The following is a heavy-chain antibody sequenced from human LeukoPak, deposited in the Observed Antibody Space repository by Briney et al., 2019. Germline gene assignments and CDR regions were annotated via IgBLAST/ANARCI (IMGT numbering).Heavy chain of an antibody. CDR2: ISWDGGST. CDR1: GFIFDHYT. V-gene: IGHV3-43*01. CDR3: AKDGKNYFDY. Sequence: GGSLRLSCAASGFIFDHYTMHRVRQAPGKGLEWVSLISWDGGSTYYADSVKGRFTISRDNSKNSLSLQMNSLRAEDTALYYCAKDGKNYFDYWGQGTLVTVSS. J-gene: IGHJ4*02.